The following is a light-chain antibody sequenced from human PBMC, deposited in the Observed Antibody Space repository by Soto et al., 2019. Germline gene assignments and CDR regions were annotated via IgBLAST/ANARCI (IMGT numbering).Light chain of an antibody. CDR2: HAS. CDR1: QSILYSSNNKNY. Sequence: VRSHSADTLAVSLGERATINCKSSQSILYSSNNKNYLAWYQQKPGAAPKLLIYHASTLESGVPSRFSGSGFGSEFTLTIIQPQDDDFATYYCPQYLRYSFGQGTKVDIK. J-gene: IGKJ1*01. V-gene: IGKV4-1*01. CDR3: PQYLRYS.